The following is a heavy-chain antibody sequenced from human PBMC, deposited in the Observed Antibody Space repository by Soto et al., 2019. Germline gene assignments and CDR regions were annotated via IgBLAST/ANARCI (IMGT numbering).Heavy chain of an antibody. Sequence: GGSLRLSCAASGFTFSSYAMHWVRQAPGKGLEWVAVISYDGSNKYYADSVKGRFTISRDNSKNTLYLQMNSLRAEDTAVYYCARDHQSKIAARPTNYFDYWGQGTLVTVSS. CDR2: ISYDGSNK. J-gene: IGHJ4*02. CDR3: ARDHQSKIAARPTNYFDY. V-gene: IGHV3-30-3*01. D-gene: IGHD6-6*01. CDR1: GFTFSSYA.